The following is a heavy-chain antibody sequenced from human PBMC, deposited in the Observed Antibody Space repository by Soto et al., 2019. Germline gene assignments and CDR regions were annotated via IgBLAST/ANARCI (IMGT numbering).Heavy chain of an antibody. J-gene: IGHJ3*02. Sequence: EVQLLESGGGLVEPGGSLRLSCAASGFTFRSYAMTWVRQAPGKGLEWLSYTGGGGVSTYYADSVKGRFTSSRDDPKNTLYLQMNSLRAEDTALYYCAKIVGGGSHHDAFDIWGQGTMVTVSS. D-gene: IGHD2-15*01. CDR3: AKIVGGGSHHDAFDI. CDR2: TGGGGVST. CDR1: GFTFRSYA. V-gene: IGHV3-23*01.